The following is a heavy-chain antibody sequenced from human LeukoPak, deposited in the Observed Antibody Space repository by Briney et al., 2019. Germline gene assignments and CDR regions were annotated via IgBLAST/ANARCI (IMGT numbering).Heavy chain of an antibody. V-gene: IGHV3-66*01. Sequence: GGSLRLSCAASGFTFSSYSMNWVRQAPGKGLEWVSVIYSGGSTYYADSVKGRFTISRDNSKNTLYLQMNSLRAEDTAVYYCARASSGWYGFAYWGQGTLVTVSS. CDR2: IYSGGST. J-gene: IGHJ4*02. D-gene: IGHD6-19*01. CDR3: ARASSGWYGFAY. CDR1: GFTFSSYS.